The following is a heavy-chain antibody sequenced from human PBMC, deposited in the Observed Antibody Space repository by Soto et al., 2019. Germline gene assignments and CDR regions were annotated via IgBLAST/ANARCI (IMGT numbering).Heavy chain of an antibody. J-gene: IGHJ4*02. V-gene: IGHV1-2*02. D-gene: IGHD3-22*01. CDR2: INPISGGT. CDR3: ARNYYDSSDRDYLDY. Sequence: DSVKVSCKASGYNFNCYYIHWVRQAPGQGLEWMGWINPISGGTNYAQKFQGRVTMTRDTSIATVYMDLSRLKSDDKAVYYCARNYYDSSDRDYLDYWGQGTLIAASS. CDR1: GYNFNCYY.